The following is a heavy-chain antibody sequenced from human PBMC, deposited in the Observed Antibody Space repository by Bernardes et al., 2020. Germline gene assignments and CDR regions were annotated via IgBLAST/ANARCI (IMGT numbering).Heavy chain of an antibody. V-gene: IGHV3-43*01. CDR3: AKDSGGSGTFEVFRHFDS. Sequence: PGGSLRLSCAASGFSFGDHTMHWVRQAPGKGLEWVSLISWDSEKTYYADSVKGRFTISRDNSKNSLFLQMNSLRTEDTALYHCAKDSGGSGTFEVFRHFDSWGQGTLVTVSS. J-gene: IGHJ4*02. D-gene: IGHD3-10*01. CDR1: GFSFGDHT. CDR2: ISWDSEKT.